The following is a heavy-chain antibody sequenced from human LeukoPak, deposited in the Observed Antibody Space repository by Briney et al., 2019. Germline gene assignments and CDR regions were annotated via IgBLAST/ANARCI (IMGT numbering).Heavy chain of an antibody. V-gene: IGHV3-48*01. CDR2: ISSSSSTI. CDR3: AKDPQDGITMVRGVIEVLGFDP. J-gene: IGHJ5*02. CDR1: GFTFSSYS. Sequence: GGSLRLSCAASGFTFSSYSMNWVRQAPGKGLEWVSYISSSSSTIYYADSVKGRFTISRDNSKNTLYLQMNSLRAEDTAVYYCAKDPQDGITMVRGVIEVLGFDPWGQGTLVTVSS. D-gene: IGHD3-10*01.